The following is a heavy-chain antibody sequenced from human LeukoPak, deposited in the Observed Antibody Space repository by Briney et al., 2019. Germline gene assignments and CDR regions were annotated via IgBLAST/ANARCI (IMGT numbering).Heavy chain of an antibody. CDR1: GYTFTGYY. V-gene: IGHV1-2*02. CDR2: ISPNSGGT. CDR3: ARGREIVAPFDY. D-gene: IGHD3-22*01. J-gene: IGHJ4*02. Sequence: ASVKVSCKASGYTFTGYYMHWVRQAPGQGLEWMGWISPNSGGTNYAQKFQGRVTMTRDTSISTAYMELSRLRSDDTAVYYCARGREIVAPFDYWGQGTLVTVSS.